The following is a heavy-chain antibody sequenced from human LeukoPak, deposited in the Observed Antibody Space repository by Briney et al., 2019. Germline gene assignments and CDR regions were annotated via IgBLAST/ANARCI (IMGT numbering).Heavy chain of an antibody. CDR2: ISAYNGNT. J-gene: IGHJ4*02. CDR1: GYTFTSYG. Sequence: GASVKVSCKASGYTFTSYGISWVRQAPGQGLEWMGWISAYNGNTNYAQKLQGRVTMTTDTSTSTAYMELRSLKSDDTAVYYCARVLGLQEFCAGDCSIPFDYWGQGSLVTVSS. D-gene: IGHD2-21*02. V-gene: IGHV1-18*01. CDR3: ARVLGLQEFCAGDCSIPFDY.